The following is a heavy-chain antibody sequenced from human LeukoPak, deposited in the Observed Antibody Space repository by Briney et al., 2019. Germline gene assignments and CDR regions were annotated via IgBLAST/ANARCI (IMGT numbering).Heavy chain of an antibody. CDR1: GFTFSSYG. Sequence: GGSLRLSCAASGFTFSSYGMHWVRQAPGKGLEWVAVISYDGSNKYYADSVKGRFTISRDNSKNTLYLQMNSLRAEDTAVYYCAKDLTITTNSYYYYYYGMDVWGQGTTVTVSS. CDR2: ISYDGSNK. V-gene: IGHV3-30*18. J-gene: IGHJ6*02. CDR3: AKDLTITTNSYYYYYYGMDV. D-gene: IGHD3-3*01.